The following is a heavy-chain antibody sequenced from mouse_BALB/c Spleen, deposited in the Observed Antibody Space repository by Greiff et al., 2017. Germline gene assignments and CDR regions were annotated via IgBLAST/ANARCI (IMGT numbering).Heavy chain of an antibody. D-gene: IGHD1-1*01. CDR2: ISSGSSTI. Sequence: EVQRVESGGGLVQPGGSRKLSCAASGFTFSSFGMHWVRQAPEKGLEWVAYISSGSSTIYYADTVKGRFTISRDNPKNTLFLQMTSLRSEDTAMYYCARSGSRYYFDYWGQGTTLTVSS. CDR3: ARSGSRYYFDY. CDR1: GFTFSSFG. J-gene: IGHJ2*01. V-gene: IGHV5-17*02.